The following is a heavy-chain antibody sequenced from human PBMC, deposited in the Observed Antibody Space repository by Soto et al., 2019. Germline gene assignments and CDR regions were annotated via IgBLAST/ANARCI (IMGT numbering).Heavy chain of an antibody. CDR2: INHSGST. D-gene: IGHD3-3*01. CDR1: GGSFSGYY. CDR3: ARGAREWLSLYYYYYMDV. J-gene: IGHJ6*03. Sequence: SETLSLSCAVYGGSFSGYYWSWIRQPPGKGLEWIGEINHSGSTNYNPSLKSRVTISVDTSKNQFSLKLSSVTAADTAVYYCARGAREWLSLYYYYYMDVWGKGTTVTVSS. V-gene: IGHV4-34*01.